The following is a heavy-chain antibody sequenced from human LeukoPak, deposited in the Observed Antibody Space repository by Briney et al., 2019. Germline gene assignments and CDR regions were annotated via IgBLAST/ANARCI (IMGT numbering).Heavy chain of an antibody. V-gene: IGHV3-7*01. D-gene: IGHD2-8*01. CDR2: IKQDGSEK. J-gene: IGHJ5*02. Sequence: PGGSLRLSCAASGFTFSSYWMSWVRQAPGKGLEWVANIKQDGSEKYYVDPVKGRFTISRDNSKNTLFLQLNNLRAEDTAVYYCARDGSTNYQNWFDPWGQGTLVTVSS. CDR1: GFTFSSYW. CDR3: ARDGSTNYQNWFDP.